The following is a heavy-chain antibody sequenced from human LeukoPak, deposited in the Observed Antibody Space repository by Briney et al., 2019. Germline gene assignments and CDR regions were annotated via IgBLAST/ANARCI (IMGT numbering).Heavy chain of an antibody. CDR2: ISWDGGST. J-gene: IGHJ6*03. D-gene: IGHD2-2*01. V-gene: IGHV3-43D*03. CDR1: GFTFDDYA. CDR3: AKGEKYQKRTKGYYMDV. Sequence: GGSLRLSCAASGFTFDDYAMHWVRQAPGKGLEWVSLISWDGGSTYYADSVKGRFTISRDNSKNSLYLQMNSLRAEDTALYYCAKGEKYQKRTKGYYMDVWGKGTTVTVSS.